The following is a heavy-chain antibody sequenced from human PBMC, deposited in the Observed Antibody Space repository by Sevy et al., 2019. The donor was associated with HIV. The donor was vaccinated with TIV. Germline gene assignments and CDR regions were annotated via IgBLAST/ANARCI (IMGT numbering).Heavy chain of an antibody. V-gene: IGHV4-59*01. Sequence: SETLSLTCTVSGGSISSYYWSWIRQPPGKGLEWIGYIYYSGSTNYNPSLKSRVTISVDTSKNQFSLKLSSLTAADTAVYYCARAATYYDFWSGYSSFDYWGQGTLVTVSS. CDR3: ARAATYYDFWSGYSSFDY. CDR2: IYYSGST. D-gene: IGHD3-3*01. CDR1: GGSISSYY. J-gene: IGHJ4*02.